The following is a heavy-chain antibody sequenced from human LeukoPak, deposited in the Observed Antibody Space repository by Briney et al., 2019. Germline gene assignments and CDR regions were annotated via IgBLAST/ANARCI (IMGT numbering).Heavy chain of an antibody. J-gene: IGHJ4*02. Sequence: PGGSLRLSCAASGFTFSSYSMSWVRQAPGKGLEWVANINPDGSEKHYVDSVKGRFTISRDNAKNSLYLQMNSLRAEDTAVYYCAKEKGRAVTTSDYWGQGTLVTVSS. D-gene: IGHD4-17*01. V-gene: IGHV3-7*01. CDR3: AKEKGRAVTTSDY. CDR2: INPDGSEK. CDR1: GFTFSSYS.